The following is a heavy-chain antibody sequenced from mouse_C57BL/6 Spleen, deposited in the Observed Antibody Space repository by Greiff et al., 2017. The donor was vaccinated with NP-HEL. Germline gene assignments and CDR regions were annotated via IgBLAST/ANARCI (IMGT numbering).Heavy chain of an antibody. CDR3: ARPHYGSSPFAY. Sequence: EVQLVESGGGLVKPGGSLKLSCAASGFTFSSYAMSWVRQTPEKRLEWVATISDGGSYTYYPDNVKGRFTISRDNAKNNLYLQMSHLKSEDTAMYYCARPHYGSSPFAYWGQGTLVTVSA. CDR2: ISDGGSYT. V-gene: IGHV5-4*01. CDR1: GFTFSSYA. J-gene: IGHJ3*01. D-gene: IGHD1-1*01.